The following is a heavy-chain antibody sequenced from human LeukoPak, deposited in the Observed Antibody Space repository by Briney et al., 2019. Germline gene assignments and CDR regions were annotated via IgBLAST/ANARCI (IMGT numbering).Heavy chain of an antibody. CDR2: LSAKGGST. CDR1: GFTLTSYA. Sequence: PGGSLRLSRAASGFTLTSYAMIWVRQAPGKGLEWVSALSAKGGSTYYADSVKGRFTISRDNSNNTLYLQMNSLRAEDRAVYYCAIRRDGMDVWGQGTTVTVSS. J-gene: IGHJ6*02. V-gene: IGHV3-23*01. CDR3: AIRRDGMDV. D-gene: IGHD4-17*01.